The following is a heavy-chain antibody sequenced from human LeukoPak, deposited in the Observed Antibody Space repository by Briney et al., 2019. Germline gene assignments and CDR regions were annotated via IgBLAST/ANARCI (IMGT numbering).Heavy chain of an antibody. D-gene: IGHD3-22*01. V-gene: IGHV1-69*04. CDR1: GGTFSSYA. CDR2: IIPILGIA. Sequence: ASVKVSCKASGGTFSSYAIIWVRQAPGQGLEWMGRIIPILGIANYAQKFQGRVTITADKSTSTAYMELSSLRSEDTAVYYCARDANNYYDSSGYYYYFDYWGQGTLVTVSS. CDR3: ARDANNYYDSSGYYYYFDY. J-gene: IGHJ4*02.